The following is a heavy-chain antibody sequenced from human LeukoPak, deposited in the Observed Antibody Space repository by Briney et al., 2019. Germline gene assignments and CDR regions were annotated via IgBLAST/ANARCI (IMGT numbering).Heavy chain of an antibody. D-gene: IGHD5-18*01. J-gene: IGHJ4*02. CDR1: GYTFTGHY. V-gene: IGHV1-2*06. CDR3: ARDPGYSYAVDY. CDR2: INPNTGVT. Sequence: ASVKVSCKASGYTFTGHYLHWVRQAPGQGLEWMGRINPNTGVTEYVQKFQGRVTMTRDTSISTAYVELTRLRPDDTAIYYCARDPGYSYAVDYWGQGTLVTVSS.